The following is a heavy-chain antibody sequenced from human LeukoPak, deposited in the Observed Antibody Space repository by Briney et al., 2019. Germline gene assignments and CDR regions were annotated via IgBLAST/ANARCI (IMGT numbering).Heavy chain of an antibody. Sequence: ASVKVSCKAPGYTFTSYDINWVRQATGQGLEWMGWMNPNSGNTGYAQKFQGRVTMTRNTSISTAYMELSSLRSEDTAVYYCAREGCSGGSCYKWGYYYYYGMDVWGQGTTVTVSS. CDR1: GYTFTSYD. D-gene: IGHD2-15*01. J-gene: IGHJ6*02. CDR2: MNPNSGNT. V-gene: IGHV1-8*01. CDR3: AREGCSGGSCYKWGYYYYYGMDV.